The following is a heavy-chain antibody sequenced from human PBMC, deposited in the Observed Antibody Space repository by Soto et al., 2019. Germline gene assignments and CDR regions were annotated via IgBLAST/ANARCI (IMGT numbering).Heavy chain of an antibody. CDR1: GFTFSSYG. CDR3: AKGSRIDLYYYYGMDV. J-gene: IGHJ6*02. V-gene: IGHV3-30*18. CDR2: ISYDGSNK. Sequence: QVQLVESGGGVVQPGRSLRLSCAASGFTFSSYGMHWVRQAPGKGLEWVAVISYDGSNKYYADSVKGRFTISRDNSKNPLHLQINRRGAEDTAVYCCAKGSRIDLYYYYGMDVWGQGTTVTVSS. D-gene: IGHD2-15*01.